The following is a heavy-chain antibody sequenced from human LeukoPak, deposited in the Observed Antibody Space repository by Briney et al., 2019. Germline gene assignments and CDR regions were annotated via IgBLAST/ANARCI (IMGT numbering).Heavy chain of an antibody. J-gene: IGHJ4*02. CDR2: TNYRADR. CDR1: GSSINNYY. V-gene: IGHV4-59*12. D-gene: IGHD6-19*01. CDR3: SRLGHCSGGCCYFAY. Sequence: PSETLSLTCTVAGSSINNYYWRWIQQAPRRGREWLEYTNYRADRNNNPSVRRRVPISLDASKHPVSLRLSSVSAADTAVYYCSRLGHCSGGCCYFAYWGQGILVTVSS.